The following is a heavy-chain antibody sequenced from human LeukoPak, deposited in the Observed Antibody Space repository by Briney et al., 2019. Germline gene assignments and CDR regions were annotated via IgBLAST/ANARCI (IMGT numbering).Heavy chain of an antibody. D-gene: IGHD6-19*01. CDR3: ARDRGAVAGIFDY. CDR2: INPNSGGT. V-gene: IGHV1-2*02. CDR1: GYTFTGYY. Sequence: GASVKVSCKASGYTFTGYYMHWVRQAPGQGLEWMGWINPNSGGTNYAQKFQGRVTMTRDTSISTAYMELSRLRSDDTAVYYCARDRGAVAGIFDYWGQGTLVTVSS. J-gene: IGHJ4*02.